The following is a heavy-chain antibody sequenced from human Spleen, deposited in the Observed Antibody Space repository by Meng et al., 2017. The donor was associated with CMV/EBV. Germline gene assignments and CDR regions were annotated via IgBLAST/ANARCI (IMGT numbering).Heavy chain of an antibody. CDR3: ARATYGSGSYYNVLDDY. J-gene: IGHJ4*02. V-gene: IGHV1-18*01. Sequence: QFPLVQSGDEVKKPGASVNVSCKSSGYTFTSYGISWVRQAPGQGLEWMGWISAYNGNTNYAQKLQGRVTMTTDTSTSTAYMELRSLRSDDTAVYYCARATYGSGSYYNVLDDYWGQGTLVTVSS. D-gene: IGHD3-10*01. CDR1: GYTFTSYG. CDR2: ISAYNGNT.